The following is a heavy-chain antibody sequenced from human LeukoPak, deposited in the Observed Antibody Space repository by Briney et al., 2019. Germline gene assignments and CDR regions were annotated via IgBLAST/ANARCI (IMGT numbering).Heavy chain of an antibody. V-gene: IGHV3-66*01. Sequence: TGGSLRLSCAASGFTVSSNYMSWVRQAPGKGLEWVSVIYSGGSTYYADSVKGRFTISRDNSKNTLYLQMNSLRAEDTAVYYCARDYDSSGYPDAFDIWGQGTMVTVSS. CDR1: GFTVSSNY. J-gene: IGHJ3*02. D-gene: IGHD3-22*01. CDR3: ARDYDSSGYPDAFDI. CDR2: IYSGGST.